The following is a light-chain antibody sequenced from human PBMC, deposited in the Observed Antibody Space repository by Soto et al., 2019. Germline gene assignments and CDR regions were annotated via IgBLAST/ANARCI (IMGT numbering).Light chain of an antibody. CDR2: GAS. CDR3: QKYNNWPPWT. J-gene: IGKJ1*01. V-gene: IGKV3-15*01. Sequence: EIVMTQSPATLSVSPGERATLSCRASQSVSSKLAWYQQKPGQAPRLLIHGASTKATGVPARFSGSGSGTEFTLTISSLQSEDFAVYYCQKYNNWPPWTFGQGTKVEIK. CDR1: QSVSSK.